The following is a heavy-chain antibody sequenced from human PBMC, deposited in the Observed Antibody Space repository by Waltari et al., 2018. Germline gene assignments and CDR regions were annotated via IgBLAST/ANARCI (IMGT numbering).Heavy chain of an antibody. J-gene: IGHJ5*02. CDR3: ARRAGSSASRWFDP. D-gene: IGHD6-6*01. Sequence: HLQLQESGPGLVKPSETLSLTCTVSDASISTSRDYWGWVRQPPGKGLEWIGHIYYGGSTNYNPSLKSRLVISVDTSKNHFSLRLSSVTAADTAVYYCARRAGSSASRWFDPWGQGILVTVSS. CDR2: IYYGGST. CDR1: DASISTSRDY. V-gene: IGHV4-39*02.